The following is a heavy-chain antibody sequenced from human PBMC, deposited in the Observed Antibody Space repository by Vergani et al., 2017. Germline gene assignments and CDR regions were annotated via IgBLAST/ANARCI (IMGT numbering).Heavy chain of an antibody. D-gene: IGHD2-15*01. CDR3: ARASAIVVVVAATFDAFDI. Sequence: EVQLVQSGAEVKKPGESLKISCKGSGYSFTSYWLGWVRQMPGKGLEWMGIIYPGDSDTRYSPSFQGQVTISADKSISTAYLQWSSLQASDTAMYYCARASAIVVVVAATFDAFDIWGQGTMVTVSS. CDR1: GYSFTSYW. V-gene: IGHV5-51*01. J-gene: IGHJ3*02. CDR2: IYPGDSDT.